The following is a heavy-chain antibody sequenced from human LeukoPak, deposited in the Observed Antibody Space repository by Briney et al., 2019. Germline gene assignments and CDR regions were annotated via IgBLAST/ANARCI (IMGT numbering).Heavy chain of an antibody. V-gene: IGHV1-2*02. CDR1: GYTFSGYY. D-gene: IGHD3-22*01. CDR3: ARGATLIQVIILPENYYYMDV. Sequence: ASVKVSCKASGYTFSGYYMHWIRQAPGQGLEWMGWISPKSGDTKYAQKFQGRVTMTRDTSMSTAYMELERLSSDDTAVYYCARGATLIQVIILPENYYYMDVWGKGTTVTVSS. CDR2: ISPKSGDT. J-gene: IGHJ6*03.